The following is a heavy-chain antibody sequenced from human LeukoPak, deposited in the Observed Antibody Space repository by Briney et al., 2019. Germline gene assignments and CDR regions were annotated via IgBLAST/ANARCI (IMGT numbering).Heavy chain of an antibody. J-gene: IGHJ4*02. CDR3: ARVQIVVVVPAAIGNFYFDY. CDR1: RGSISSYY. D-gene: IGHD2-2*01. Sequence: PSETLSLTCTVSRGSISSYYWSWIRQPAGKGLEWIGRIYTSGSTNYNPSLKSRVTMSVDTSKNQFSLKLSSVTAADTAVYYCARVQIVVVVPAAIGNFYFDYWGQGTLVTVSS. CDR2: IYTSGST. V-gene: IGHV4-4*07.